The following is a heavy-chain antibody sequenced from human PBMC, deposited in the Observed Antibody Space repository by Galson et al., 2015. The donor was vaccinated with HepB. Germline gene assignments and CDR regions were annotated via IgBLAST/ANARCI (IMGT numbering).Heavy chain of an antibody. J-gene: IGHJ6*02. CDR1: GFTFSDHY. D-gene: IGHD1-26*01. V-gene: IGHV3-11*06. CDR2: ISSSSSYT. Sequence: SLRLSCAASGFTFSDHYMSWIRQAPGKGLEWVSYISSSSSYTNYADSVKGRFTISRDNAKNSLYLQMNSLRAEDTAVYYCARAEMEWELPYYYYYGMDVWGQGTTVTVSS. CDR3: ARAEMEWELPYYYYYGMDV.